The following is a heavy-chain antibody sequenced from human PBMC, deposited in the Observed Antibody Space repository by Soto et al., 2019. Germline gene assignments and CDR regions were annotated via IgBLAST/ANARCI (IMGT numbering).Heavy chain of an antibody. CDR1: GYSFTSYW. CDR2: IYPGASDT. CDR3: ARQLGIVGATGDY. J-gene: IGHJ4*02. D-gene: IGHD1-26*01. V-gene: IGHV5-51*01. Sequence: GESLKISCKGSGYSFTSYWIVLVRQMPGKGPEGMGIIYPGASDTRYSPSFQGQVSLSADKSISTAYLQWSSLKASDTAMYYCARQLGIVGATGDYWGQGTLVTVSS.